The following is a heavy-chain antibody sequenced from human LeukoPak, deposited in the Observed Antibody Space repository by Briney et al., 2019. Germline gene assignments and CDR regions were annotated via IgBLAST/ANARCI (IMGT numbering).Heavy chain of an antibody. CDR3: ARGGIAVAGYFDY. CDR2: INSDGSST. Sequence: GRSLRLSCAASGFTFSSYWMHWVRQAPGKGLVWVSRINSDGSSTSYADSVKGRFTISRDNAKDTLYLQMNSLRAEDTAVYYCARGGIAVAGYFDYWGQGTLVTVSS. D-gene: IGHD6-19*01. CDR1: GFTFSSYW. J-gene: IGHJ4*02. V-gene: IGHV3-74*01.